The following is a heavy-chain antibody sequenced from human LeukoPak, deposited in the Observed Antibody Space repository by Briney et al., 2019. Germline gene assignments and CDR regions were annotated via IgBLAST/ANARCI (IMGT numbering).Heavy chain of an antibody. D-gene: IGHD4-23*01. J-gene: IGHJ4*02. V-gene: IGHV3-23*01. CDR2: ISGSGGST. CDR1: GFTVSSNY. Sequence: GGSLRLSCAASGFTVSSNYMSWVRQAPGKGLEWVSAISGSGGSTYYADSVKGRFTISRDNSKNTLYLQMNSLRAEDTAVYYCAKDRPRYGGTFRYDYWGQGTLVTVSS. CDR3: AKDRPRYGGTFRYDY.